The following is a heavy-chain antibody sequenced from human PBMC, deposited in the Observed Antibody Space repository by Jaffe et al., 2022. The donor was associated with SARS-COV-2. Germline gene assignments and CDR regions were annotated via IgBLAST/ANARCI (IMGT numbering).Heavy chain of an antibody. V-gene: IGHV1-24*01. CDR3: ATGVGTGDPAGMGYYYYMDV. D-gene: IGHD7-27*01. Sequence: QVQLVQSGAEVKKPGASVKVSCKVSGYTLTELSMHWVRQAPGKGLEWMGGFDPEDGETIYAQKFQGRVTMTEDTSTDTAYMELSSLRSEDTAVYYCATGVGTGDPAGMGYYYYMDVWGKGTTVTVSS. CDR1: GYTLTELS. J-gene: IGHJ6*03. CDR2: FDPEDGET.